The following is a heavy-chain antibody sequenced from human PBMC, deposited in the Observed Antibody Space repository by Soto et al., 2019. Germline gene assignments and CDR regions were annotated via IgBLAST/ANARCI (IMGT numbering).Heavy chain of an antibody. CDR2: ISHDGSNK. J-gene: IGHJ6*02. D-gene: IGHD3-22*01. V-gene: IGHV3-30*18. CDR3: AKDDSNRWYNYYAMDV. Sequence: QVQLVESGGGVVQPGRSLRLSCAASGFTLYKYGMHWGRQAPGKGLEWVALISHDGSNKYYVDSVKGRFTIARDNSKNTVFLQMNSLRPEDTALYFCAKDDSNRWYNYYAMDVWGQGTTVTVSS. CDR1: GFTLYKYG.